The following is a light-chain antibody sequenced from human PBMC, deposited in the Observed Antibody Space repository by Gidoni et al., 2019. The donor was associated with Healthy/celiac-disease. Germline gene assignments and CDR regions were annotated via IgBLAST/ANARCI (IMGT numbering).Light chain of an antibody. Sequence: EIVLTQSPATLSLSPGERATLSCRASRSVASSLVWYQNKPGQAPRLLIYDASTRATGIPARFSGSGSGTDFTLTINSLEPEDFAVYYCQQRSSTFGPGTRLEIK. CDR2: DAS. J-gene: IGKJ5*01. V-gene: IGKV3-11*01. CDR3: QQRSST. CDR1: RSVASS.